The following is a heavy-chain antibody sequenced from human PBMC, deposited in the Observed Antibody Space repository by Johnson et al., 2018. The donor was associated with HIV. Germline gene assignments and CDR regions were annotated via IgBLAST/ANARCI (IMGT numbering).Heavy chain of an antibody. CDR1: GFTFSSYW. D-gene: IGHD1-26*01. CDR3: ARDQGLIVTDAFDI. J-gene: IGHJ3*02. CDR2: IKQDGSEK. V-gene: IGHV3-7*01. Sequence: MLLVESGGGLVQPGGSLRLSCAASGFTFSSYWMSWVRQAPGKGLEWVANIKQDGSEKYYVDSVKGRFTISRDNAKNSLYLQMNSLRAEDTAVYYCARDQGLIVTDAFDIWGQGTMVTVSS.